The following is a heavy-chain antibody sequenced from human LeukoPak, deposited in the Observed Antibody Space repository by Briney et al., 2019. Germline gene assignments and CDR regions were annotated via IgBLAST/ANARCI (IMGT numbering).Heavy chain of an antibody. Sequence: ASVKVSCKVSGYTLTELSMHWVRQAPGKGLEWMGGFDPEDGETIYAQKFRGRVTMTEDTSTDTAYMELSSLRSEDRAVYYCATGRYSSGWYDYWGQGTLVTVSS. CDR1: GYTLTELS. J-gene: IGHJ4*02. D-gene: IGHD6-19*01. CDR3: ATGRYSSGWYDY. V-gene: IGHV1-24*01. CDR2: FDPEDGET.